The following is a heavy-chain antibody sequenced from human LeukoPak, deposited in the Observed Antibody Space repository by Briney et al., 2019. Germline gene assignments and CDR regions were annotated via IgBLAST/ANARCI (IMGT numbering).Heavy chain of an antibody. J-gene: IGHJ4*02. Sequence: SQTLSLTCTVSGGSISSGDYYWSWIRQPPGKGLEWIGYIYYSGSTYYNPSLKSRVTISVDTSKNQFSLKLSSVTAADTAVYYCASADSYGPAYFDYWGQGTLVTVSS. CDR3: ASADSYGPAYFDY. D-gene: IGHD5-18*01. V-gene: IGHV4-30-4*08. CDR2: IYYSGST. CDR1: GGSISSGDYY.